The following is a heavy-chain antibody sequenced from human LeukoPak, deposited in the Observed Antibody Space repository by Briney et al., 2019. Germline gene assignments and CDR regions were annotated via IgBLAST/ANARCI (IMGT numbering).Heavy chain of an antibody. CDR1: GYSFSNYY. V-gene: IGHV1-69*06. Sequence: SVKVSCKASGYSFSNYYMHWVRQAPGQGLEWMGGIIPIFGTANYAQKFQGRVTITADKSTSTAYMELSSLRSEDTAVYYCARDRGYSGYDTIHPHHWFDPWGQGTLVTVSS. CDR3: ARDRGYSGYDTIHPHHWFDP. D-gene: IGHD5-12*01. J-gene: IGHJ5*02. CDR2: IIPIFGTA.